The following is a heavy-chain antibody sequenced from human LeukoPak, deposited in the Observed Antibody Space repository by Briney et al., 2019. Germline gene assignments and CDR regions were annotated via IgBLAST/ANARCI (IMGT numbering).Heavy chain of an antibody. CDR2: IKPNSGDT. Sequence: GASVKVSCKASGYTFTSYAMHWVRQAPGQGLEWMGRIKPNSGDTNYAQRFQGRVTMTSDTSNSTAYMELSRLRSDDTAVYFCAGESRETASARSLDYWGQGTLVIVSS. CDR1: GYTFTSYA. J-gene: IGHJ4*02. CDR3: AGESRETASARSLDY. V-gene: IGHV1-2*06.